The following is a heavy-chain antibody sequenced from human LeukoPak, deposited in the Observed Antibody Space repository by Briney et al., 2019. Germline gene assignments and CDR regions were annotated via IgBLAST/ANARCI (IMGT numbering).Heavy chain of an antibody. Sequence: GESLKISCKASGYTFTNYWIGWVRQMPGKGLEWMGIIYPDDSDTKYSPSFQGQVTILVDESISTAYLQWSILKASDTAIYYCARHEVGGDSSSGFEYYYYMDVWGKGTAVTVSS. CDR3: ARHEVGGDSSSGFEYYYYMDV. J-gene: IGHJ6*03. CDR1: GYTFTNYW. D-gene: IGHD3-3*01. CDR2: IYPDDSDT. V-gene: IGHV5-51*01.